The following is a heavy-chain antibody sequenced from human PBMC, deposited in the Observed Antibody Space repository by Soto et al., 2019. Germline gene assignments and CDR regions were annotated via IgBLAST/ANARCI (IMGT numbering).Heavy chain of an antibody. D-gene: IGHD3-22*01. CDR2: INAGNGNT. CDR3: AREGPPIYYDSSGYYSANWFDP. CDR1: GYTFTSYA. Sequence: ASVKVSCKASGYTFTSYAMHWVRQAPGQRLEWMGWINAGNGNTKYSQKFQGRVTITRDTSASTAYMELSSLRSEDTAVYYCAREGPPIYYDSSGYYSANWFDPWGQGTLVTVSS. V-gene: IGHV1-3*01. J-gene: IGHJ5*02.